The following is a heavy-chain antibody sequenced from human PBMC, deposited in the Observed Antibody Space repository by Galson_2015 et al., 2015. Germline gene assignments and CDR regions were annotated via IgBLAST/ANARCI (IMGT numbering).Heavy chain of an antibody. V-gene: IGHV3-48*02. J-gene: IGHJ4*02. CDR1: GFTFSSYS. CDR2: ISISSSTI. CDR3: ARLYGSGTYPFDY. D-gene: IGHD3-10*01. Sequence: SLRLSCAASGFTFSSYSMNWVRQAPGKGLEWVSYISISSSTIYYADSVKGRFTISRDDAKNSLYLQMNSLRDEDTAVYYCARLYGSGTYPFDYWGQGTLVTVSS.